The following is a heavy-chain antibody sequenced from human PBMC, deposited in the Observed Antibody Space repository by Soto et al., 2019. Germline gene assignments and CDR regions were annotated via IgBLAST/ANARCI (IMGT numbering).Heavy chain of an antibody. D-gene: IGHD5-12*01. CDR2: ISAYNGNT. CDR1: GYPFTSYG. CDR3: AREGGYDFDNWFDP. V-gene: IGHV1-18*04. J-gene: IGHJ5*02. Sequence: GAPVKVSCKASGYPFTSYGISWVRQPPGQGLEWMGWISAYNGNTNYAQKLQRKVTMTTDTSTSTAYMELRSLRSDDTAVYYGAREGGYDFDNWFDPWGQGTLVTVSS.